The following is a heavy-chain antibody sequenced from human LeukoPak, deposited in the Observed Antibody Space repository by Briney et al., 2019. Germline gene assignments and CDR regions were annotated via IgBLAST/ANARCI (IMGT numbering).Heavy chain of an antibody. CDR3: AGGTPGTWGFDY. CDR2: ISSSSDYT. CDR1: GFTFSDYY. D-gene: IGHD1-1*01. V-gene: IGHV3-11*06. Sequence: GGSLRLSCAASGFTFSDYYMSWIRQAPGKGLEWVSYISSSSDYTNYADSVKGRFTISRDNARNSPYLQMNSLRAEDTAVYYCAGGTPGTWGFDYWGQGILVTVSS. J-gene: IGHJ4*02.